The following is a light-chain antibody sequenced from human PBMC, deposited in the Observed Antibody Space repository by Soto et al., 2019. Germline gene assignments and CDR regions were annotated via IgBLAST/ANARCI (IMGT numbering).Light chain of an antibody. CDR1: SGSASTSYY. J-gene: IGLJ2*01. CDR2: NTY. CDR3: VLNMGSGISV. V-gene: IGLV8-61*01. Sequence: QAVVTQEPSFSVSPGGTVTLTCGLSSGSASTSYYPRWYQQTPGQAPRTLIYNTYTRSSGVADRFSASILGDKAALTITGAMADDESDYYCVLNMGSGISVFGGGTKRTVL.